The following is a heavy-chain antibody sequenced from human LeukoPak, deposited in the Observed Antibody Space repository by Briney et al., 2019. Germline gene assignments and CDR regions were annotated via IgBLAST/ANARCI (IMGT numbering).Heavy chain of an antibody. V-gene: IGHV4-59*12. CDR3: ARLYSSSWFDY. CDR1: GGSISSYY. CDR2: IYYSGSI. Sequence: SETLSLTCTVSGGSISSYYWSWIRQPPGKGLEWIGYIYYSGSINYNPSLKSRVTISVDTSKNQFSLKLSSVTAADTAVYYCARLYSSSWFDYWGQGTLVTVSS. J-gene: IGHJ5*01. D-gene: IGHD6-13*01.